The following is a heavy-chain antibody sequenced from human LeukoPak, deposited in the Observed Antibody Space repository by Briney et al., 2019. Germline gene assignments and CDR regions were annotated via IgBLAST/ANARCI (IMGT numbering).Heavy chain of an antibody. CDR3: ARDSRSPITMVRGSGGMDV. D-gene: IGHD3-10*01. CDR2: IIPILGIA. Sequence: GASVKVSCKASGGTFSSYAISWVRQAPGQGLEWMGRIIPILGIANYAQKFQGRVTITADKSTSTAYMELSSLRSEDTAVYYCARDSRSPITMVRGSGGMDVWGQGTRSPSP. V-gene: IGHV1-69*04. J-gene: IGHJ6*02. CDR1: GGTFSSYA.